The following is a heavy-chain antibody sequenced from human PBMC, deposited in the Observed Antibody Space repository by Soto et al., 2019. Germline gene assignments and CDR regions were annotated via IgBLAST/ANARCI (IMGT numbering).Heavy chain of an antibody. CDR1: GYSFTSYW. J-gene: IGHJ6*02. V-gene: IGHV5-10-1*01. CDR2: IDPSDSYT. Sequence: GESLKISCKGSGYSFTSYWISWVRQMPGKGLEWMGRIDPSDSYTNYSPSFQGHVTISADKSISTAYLQWSSLKASDTAMYYCARPQARGLDYYHYGMAVWGQGTSVTVSS. D-gene: IGHD3-16*01. CDR3: ARPQARGLDYYHYGMAV.